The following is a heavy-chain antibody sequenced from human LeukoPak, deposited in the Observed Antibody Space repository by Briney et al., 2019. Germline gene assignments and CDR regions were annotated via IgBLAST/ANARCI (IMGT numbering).Heavy chain of an antibody. CDR3: ASEIVVVPAAIHPDAFDI. D-gene: IGHD2-2*01. J-gene: IGHJ3*02. CDR2: ISSSSSTI. CDR1: GFTFSSYS. V-gene: IGHV3-48*01. Sequence: SGGSLRLSCAASGFTFSSYSMNWVRQAPGKGLEWVSYISSSSSTIYYADSVKGRFTISRDNAKNSLYLQMNSLRAEDTAVYYCASEIVVVPAAIHPDAFDIWGQGTMVTVSS.